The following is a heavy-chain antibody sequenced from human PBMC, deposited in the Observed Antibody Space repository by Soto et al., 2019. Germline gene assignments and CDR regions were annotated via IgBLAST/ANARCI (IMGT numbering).Heavy chain of an antibody. CDR2: IIPILGIA. J-gene: IGHJ6*02. V-gene: IGHV1-69*04. CDR1: GGTFSSYT. Sequence: SVKVSCKASGGTFSSYTISWVRQAPGQGLEWMGRIIPILGIANYAQKFQGRVTITADKSTSTAYMELSSLRSEDTAVYYCARDRDYGDYHLYYYYGMDVWGQGTTVTVSS. D-gene: IGHD4-17*01. CDR3: ARDRDYGDYHLYYYYGMDV.